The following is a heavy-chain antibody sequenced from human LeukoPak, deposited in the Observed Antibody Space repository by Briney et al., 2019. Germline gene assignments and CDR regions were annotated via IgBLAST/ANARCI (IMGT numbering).Heavy chain of an antibody. V-gene: IGHV4-39*07. Sequence: SETLSLTCKVSGGSISSSSYYWGWIRQPPGKGLEWIGSIYYSGSTYYNPSLKSRVTISVDTSKNQFSLKLSSVTAADTAVYYCARVLAGYCSRTSCRNFDYWGQGTLVTVSS. CDR1: GGSISSSSYY. CDR3: ARVLAGYCSRTSCRNFDY. D-gene: IGHD2-2*01. J-gene: IGHJ4*02. CDR2: IYYSGST.